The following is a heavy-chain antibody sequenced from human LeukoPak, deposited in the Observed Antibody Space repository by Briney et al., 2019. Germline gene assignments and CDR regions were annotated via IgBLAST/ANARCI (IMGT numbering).Heavy chain of an antibody. D-gene: IGHD3-3*01. J-gene: IGHJ6*03. CDR3: ARVKDYDFWSGYSHYYYYMDV. Sequence: SVKVSCKASGGTFSSYAISWVRQAPGQGREWMGGIIPIFGTANYAQKFQGRVTITADESTSTAYMELSSLRSEDTAVYYCARVKDYDFWSGYSHYYYYMDVWGKGTTVTVSS. V-gene: IGHV1-69*01. CDR1: GGTFSSYA. CDR2: IIPIFGTA.